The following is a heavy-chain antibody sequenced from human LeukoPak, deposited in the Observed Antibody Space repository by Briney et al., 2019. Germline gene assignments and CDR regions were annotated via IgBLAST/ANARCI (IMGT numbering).Heavy chain of an antibody. CDR1: GFTFSSYG. J-gene: IGHJ4*02. V-gene: IGHV3-30*02. CDR2: IRYDGSNK. Sequence: GGSLRLSCAASGFTFSSYGMHWVRQAPGKGLEWVAFIRYDGSNKYYADSVKGRFTISRDNSKNTLYLQMNSLRAEDTAVYYCAKDFNYVGYYFDYWGQGTLVTVSS. CDR3: AKDFNYVGYYFDY. D-gene: IGHD4-11*01.